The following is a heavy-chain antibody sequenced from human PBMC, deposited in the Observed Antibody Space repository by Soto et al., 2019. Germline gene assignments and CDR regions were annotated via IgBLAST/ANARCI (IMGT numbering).Heavy chain of an antibody. J-gene: IGHJ6*03. CDR3: ARYSSGWSYYYYYMDV. CDR1: GFTVSSNY. D-gene: IGHD6-19*01. V-gene: IGHV3-66*01. Sequence: EVQLVESGGGLVQPGGSLRLSCAASGFTVSSNYMSWVRQAPGKGLEWVSVIYSGGSTYYADSVKGRFTISRDNSKNTLYLQMNSLRAEDTAVYYCARYSSGWSYYYYYMDVCGKGTTVTVSS. CDR2: IYSGGST.